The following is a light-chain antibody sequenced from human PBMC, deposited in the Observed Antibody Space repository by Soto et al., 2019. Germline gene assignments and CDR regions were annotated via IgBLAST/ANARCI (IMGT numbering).Light chain of an antibody. CDR3: QQYNSYPWT. V-gene: IGKV1-5*03. Sequence: DIQMTQSPSTLSASVGDRVTITCRTSQSISSWLAWYQQKPGKAPKLLISKASSLESGVPSRFSGSGSGTEFPLTISSLQPDDFATYYCQQYNSYPWTFGQGTKVEIK. J-gene: IGKJ1*01. CDR1: QSISSW. CDR2: KAS.